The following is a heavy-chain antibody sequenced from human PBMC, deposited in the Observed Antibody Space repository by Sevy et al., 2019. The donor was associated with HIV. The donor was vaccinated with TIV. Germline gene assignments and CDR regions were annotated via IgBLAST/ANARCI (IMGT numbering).Heavy chain of an antibody. Sequence: GGSLRLSCAASGFTFDDYAMHWVRQAPGKGLEWVAGIYWNSGSIGYADSVKGRFTISRDNAKNSLYLQMNSLRAEDTAFYYCAKDSSYMAYPDAFDIWGQGTMVAASS. CDR1: GFTFDDYA. CDR2: IYWNSGSI. CDR3: AKDSSYMAYPDAFDI. V-gene: IGHV3-9*01. J-gene: IGHJ3*02. D-gene: IGHD2-2*02.